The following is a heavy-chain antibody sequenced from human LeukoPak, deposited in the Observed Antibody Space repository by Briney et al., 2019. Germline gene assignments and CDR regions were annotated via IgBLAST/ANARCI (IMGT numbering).Heavy chain of an antibody. CDR3: ARGGSYLSAFDI. Sequence: GSLLLSCAASGFTVSSNYMSWVRQAPGKGLEWVSIIYSGGSTFYADSVKGRFTISRDNSKNTLYLQMNSLRAEDTAVYYCARGGSYLSAFDIWGQGTMVTVSS. CDR2: IYSGGST. D-gene: IGHD1-26*01. V-gene: IGHV3-53*01. J-gene: IGHJ3*02. CDR1: GFTVSSNY.